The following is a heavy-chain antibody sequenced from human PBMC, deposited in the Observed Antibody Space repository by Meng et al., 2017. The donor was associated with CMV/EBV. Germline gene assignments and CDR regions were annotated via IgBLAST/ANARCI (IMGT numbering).Heavy chain of an antibody. V-gene: IGHV3-7*01. CDR1: GFTFSSFW. CDR3: ARVSDFWTEGGLDY. CDR2: IKQDGSEK. Sequence: GESLKISRAASGFTFSSFWMSWVRQAPGKGLEWVANIKQDGSEKYYMDSVKGRFTISRDNAKNSLYLQMNSLRAEDTAVYYCARVSDFWTEGGLDYWGQGTLVTVSS. J-gene: IGHJ4*02. D-gene: IGHD3-3*01.